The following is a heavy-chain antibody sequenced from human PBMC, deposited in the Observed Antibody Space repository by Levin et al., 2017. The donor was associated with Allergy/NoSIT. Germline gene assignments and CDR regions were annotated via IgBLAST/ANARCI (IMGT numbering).Heavy chain of an antibody. CDR1: GYSFTSYW. CDR2: IYPGDSDT. CDR3: ARHFGHSSGWYHQDY. Sequence: GGSLRLSCKGSGYSFTSYWIGWVRQMPGKGLEWMGIIYPGDSDTRYSPSFQGQVTISADKSISTAYLQWSSLKASDTAMYYCARHFGHSSGWYHQDYWGQGTLVTVSS. D-gene: IGHD6-19*01. J-gene: IGHJ4*02. V-gene: IGHV5-51*01.